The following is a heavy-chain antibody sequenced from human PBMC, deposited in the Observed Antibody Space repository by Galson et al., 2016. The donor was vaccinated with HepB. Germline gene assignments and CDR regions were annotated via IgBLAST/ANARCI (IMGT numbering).Heavy chain of an antibody. V-gene: IGHV3-21*01. D-gene: IGHD2-15*01. CDR2: ISDTSDYI. CDR1: GFSFSSYS. Sequence: SLRLSCAASGFSFSSYSMNWVRQAPGKGLEWVSSISDTSDYIYHADSLKGRFTISRDNTKNLAILQMDSLRAEDTAVYYCARNLFSGAGYSVDYWGQGTLVTVSS. CDR3: ARNLFSGAGYSVDY. J-gene: IGHJ4*02.